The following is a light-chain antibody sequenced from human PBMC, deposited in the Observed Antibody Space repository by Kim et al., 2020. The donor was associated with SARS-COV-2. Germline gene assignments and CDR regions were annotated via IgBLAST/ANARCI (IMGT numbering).Light chain of an antibody. J-gene: IGKJ1*01. CDR1: QGIRND. V-gene: IGKV1-6*02. CDR3: LQDYNYPRT. Sequence: AYVGDRIIITCRASQGIRNDLGWYQQKPGKALKLLIYAASSLQSGVPSRFSGSGSGTDFTLTISSLQPEDFATYYCLQDYNYPRTFGQGTKVDIK. CDR2: AAS.